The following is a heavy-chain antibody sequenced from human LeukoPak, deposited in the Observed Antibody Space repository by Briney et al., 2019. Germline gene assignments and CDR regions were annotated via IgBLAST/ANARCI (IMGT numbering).Heavy chain of an antibody. V-gene: IGHV3-48*01. D-gene: IGHD2-15*01. J-gene: IGHJ4*02. Sequence: GGSLRLSCAASGFTFSSYSMNWVRQAPGKGLEWISYISSGSSTIYYADSVKGRLTISRDNAKNSLHLQMNSLRAEDTAVYYCARDYSVDYWGQGTLVTVSS. CDR3: ARDYSVDY. CDR2: ISSGSSTI. CDR1: GFTFSSYS.